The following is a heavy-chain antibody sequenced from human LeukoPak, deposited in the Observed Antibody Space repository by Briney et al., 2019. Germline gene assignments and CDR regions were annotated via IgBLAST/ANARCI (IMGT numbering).Heavy chain of an antibody. CDR1: GFTFSNAW. CDR2: IKSKTDGGTT. J-gene: IGHJ5*02. Sequence: GGSLRLSCAASGFTFSNAWMSWVRQAPGKGLEWVGRIKSKTDGGTTDYAAPVKGRFTISRDDSKNTLYLQMNSLKTEDTAVYYCTTDDGYYDFWSGYSLSWGQGTLVTVSS. CDR3: TTDDGYYDFWSGYSLS. D-gene: IGHD3-3*01. V-gene: IGHV3-15*01.